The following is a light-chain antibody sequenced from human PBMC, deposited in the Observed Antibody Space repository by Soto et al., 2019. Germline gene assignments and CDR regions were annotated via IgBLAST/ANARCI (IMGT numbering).Light chain of an antibody. CDR1: QGIRSE. J-gene: IGKJ4*01. CDR3: IQDYNYPLT. Sequence: IQMTQSPSTLSASVGDRVTITCRASQGIRSELGWYQQKPGKAPNLLIYTASTLQSGVPSRFSGSGSGTDFTLTISSLQPEDFATYYCIQDYNYPLTFGGGTKVDIK. CDR2: TAS. V-gene: IGKV1-6*01.